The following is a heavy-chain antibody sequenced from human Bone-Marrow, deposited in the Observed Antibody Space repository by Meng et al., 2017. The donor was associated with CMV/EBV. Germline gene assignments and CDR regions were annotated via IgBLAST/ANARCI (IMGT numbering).Heavy chain of an antibody. CDR2: VYYSGST. Sequence: SETLSLTCTVSGYSISSGYYWGWIRQPPGKGLEWIGYVYYSGSTDYNPSLKSRVTILVDTSKNQFSLKLSSVTPADTAVYYCARMEGEAAGTLGYWGQGTLVTVSS. V-gene: IGHV4-61*01. CDR3: ARMEGEAAGTLGY. CDR1: GYSISSGYY. J-gene: IGHJ4*02. D-gene: IGHD6-13*01.